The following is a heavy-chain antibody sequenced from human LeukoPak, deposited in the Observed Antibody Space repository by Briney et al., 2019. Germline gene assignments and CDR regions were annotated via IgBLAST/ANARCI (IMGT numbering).Heavy chain of an antibody. D-gene: IGHD3-22*01. CDR3: ASFVYYDGYNWFDP. Sequence: SETLSLTCTVSGGSISSHYWSWIRQPPGKGLEWIGYIYYSGSTNYNPSLKSRVTISVDTSKNQFSLKLSSVTAADTAVYYCASFVYYDGYNWFDPWGQETLVTVSS. CDR2: IYYSGST. J-gene: IGHJ5*02. V-gene: IGHV4-59*11. CDR1: GGSISSHY.